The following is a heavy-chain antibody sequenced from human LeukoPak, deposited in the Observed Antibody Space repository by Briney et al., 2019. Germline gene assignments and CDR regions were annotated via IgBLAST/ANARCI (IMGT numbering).Heavy chain of an antibody. CDR2: ISTSSSHI. J-gene: IGHJ6*02. CDR3: VRSYYGMDV. CDR1: GFTFRGYS. Sequence: PGGSLRLSCAASGFTFRGYSMNWVRQAPGMGLEWVSSISTSSSHIYYADSVEGRFTISRDNAKSSLYLQMNSLRAEDTAVYYCVRSYYGMDVWGQGTTVSVSS. V-gene: IGHV3-21*01.